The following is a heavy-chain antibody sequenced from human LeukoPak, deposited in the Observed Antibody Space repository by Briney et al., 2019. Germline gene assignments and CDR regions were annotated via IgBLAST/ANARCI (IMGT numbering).Heavy chain of an antibody. CDR3: ARGPNYYDSSGYQILYGY. D-gene: IGHD3-22*01. CDR1: GGSFSGYY. V-gene: IGHV4-34*01. CDR2: INHSGST. Sequence: SETLSLTCAVYGGSFSGYYWSWIRQPPGKGLEWIGEINHSGSTNHNPSLKSRVTISVDTSKNQFSLKLSSVTAADTAVYYCARGPNYYDSSGYQILYGYWGQGTLVTVSS. J-gene: IGHJ4*02.